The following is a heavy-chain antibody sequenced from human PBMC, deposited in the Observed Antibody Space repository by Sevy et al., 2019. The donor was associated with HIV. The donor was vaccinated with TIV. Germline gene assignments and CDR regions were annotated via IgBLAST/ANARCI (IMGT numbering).Heavy chain of an antibody. CDR3: AKGNSGSFDY. CDR2: IKQDESER. Sequence: GGSLRLSCAASGFSFSNYWMHWVRQAPGKGLEWVANIKQDESERYYVASVKGRFTISRDNAKNSVYLEMNSLRPDDTAIYYCAKGNSGSFDYWGQGTLVNVSS. D-gene: IGHD3-10*01. V-gene: IGHV3-7*01. J-gene: IGHJ4*02. CDR1: GFSFSNYW.